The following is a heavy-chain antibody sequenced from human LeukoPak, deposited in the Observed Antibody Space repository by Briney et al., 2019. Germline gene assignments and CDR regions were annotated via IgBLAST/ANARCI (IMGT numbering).Heavy chain of an antibody. CDR2: ISGSGGST. D-gene: IGHD3-10*01. V-gene: IGHV3-23*01. CDR1: GFTFSSYA. J-gene: IGHJ4*02. Sequence: GGSLRLSCAASGFTFSSYAMSWVRQAPGKGLEWVSAISGSGGSTYYADSVKGRFTISRDNSKNTLYLQMNSLRAEDTAVYYCAKDGALLWFGESHFDYWGQGTLVTVSS. CDR3: AKDGALLWFGESHFDY.